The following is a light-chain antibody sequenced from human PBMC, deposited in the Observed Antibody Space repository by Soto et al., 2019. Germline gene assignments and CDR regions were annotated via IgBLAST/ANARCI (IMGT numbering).Light chain of an antibody. CDR2: YDS. V-gene: IGLV3-21*04. J-gene: IGLJ2*01. Sequence: SYELTQPPSVSVAPGKTARITCGGNNIGSKSVHWYQQKPGQAPVLVIYYDSDRPSGIPERFSGSNSGTTDTLTISRVEAGDEADYYCQVWDSSSDHVVFGGGTKVTVL. CDR3: QVWDSSSDHVV. CDR1: NIGSKS.